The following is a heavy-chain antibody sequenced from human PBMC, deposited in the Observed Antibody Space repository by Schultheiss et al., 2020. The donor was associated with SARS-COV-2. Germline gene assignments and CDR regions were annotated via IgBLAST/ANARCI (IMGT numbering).Heavy chain of an antibody. CDR1: GESLRNFY. Sequence: SETLSLTCAVYGESLRNFYWSWIRQAPGKGLEWIGEISHSGTTNYNPSLKSRVTISVDTSKNQFSLKLSSVTAADTAVYYCARDTVRDPWGQGTLVTVSS. CDR3: ARDTVRDP. CDR2: ISHSGTT. J-gene: IGHJ5*02. D-gene: IGHD3-10*01. V-gene: IGHV4-34*01.